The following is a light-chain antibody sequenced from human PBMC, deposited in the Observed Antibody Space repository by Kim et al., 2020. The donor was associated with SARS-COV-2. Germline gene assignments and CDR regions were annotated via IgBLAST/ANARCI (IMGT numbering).Light chain of an antibody. CDR1: SIGSKS. J-gene: IGLJ2*01. V-gene: IGLV3-21*04. CDR2: YES. CDR3: QVWDSSSDHRVV. Sequence: PGKTARVSCGGNSIGSKSVHWYPQKSGQAPVLVIYYESDRPAGIPERFSGSNAGNTATLTISRVEAGDEADYYCQVWDSSSDHRVVFGGGTQLTVL.